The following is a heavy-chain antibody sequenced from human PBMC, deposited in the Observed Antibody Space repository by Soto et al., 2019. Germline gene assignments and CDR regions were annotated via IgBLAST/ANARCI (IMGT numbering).Heavy chain of an antibody. CDR3: ARVSSSSWSPDYYYYMDV. J-gene: IGHJ6*03. CDR1: SGSISSSHW. D-gene: IGHD6-13*01. CDR2: IYHSGST. V-gene: IGHV4-4*02. Sequence: SETLSLTCAVSSGSISSSHWWSWVRQPPGEGLEWIGEIYHSGSTNYNPSLKSRVTIAVDESKNHCSLKLSSVTAADTAVYYCARVSSSSWSPDYYYYMDVWGKGTTVTVSS.